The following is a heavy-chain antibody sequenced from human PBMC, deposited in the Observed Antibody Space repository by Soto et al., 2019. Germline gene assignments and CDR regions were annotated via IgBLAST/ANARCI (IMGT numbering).Heavy chain of an antibody. CDR3: ARIPDYSNYDYYGMDV. V-gene: IGHV5-10-1*01. J-gene: IGHJ6*02. Sequence: PGQSLKISCRGSGYSLTSYGISWVRQMPVKGLEWMGRIDPSDSYTNYSPSFQGHVTISADKSISTAYLQWSSLKASDTAMYYCARIPDYSNYDYYGMDVWGQGTTVTVSS. D-gene: IGHD4-4*01. CDR1: GYSLTSYG. CDR2: IDPSDSYT.